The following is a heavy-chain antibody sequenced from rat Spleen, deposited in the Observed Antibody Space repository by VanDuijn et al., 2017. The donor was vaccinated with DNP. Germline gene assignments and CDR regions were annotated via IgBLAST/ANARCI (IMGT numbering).Heavy chain of an antibody. Sequence: QVQLQQSGAELAKPGSSVMISCRASGYTFTTYYISWIKQTTGQDREYIGYINTGSGGTNYNEKFKGKATLTVDKSSSTAFMQLSSLTPDDSAVYYCARGYSSYDAMDAWGQGTSVTVSS. V-gene: IGHV1-43*01. CDR2: INTGSGGT. CDR1: GYTFTTYY. CDR3: ARGYSSYDAMDA. D-gene: IGHD1-2*01. J-gene: IGHJ4*01.